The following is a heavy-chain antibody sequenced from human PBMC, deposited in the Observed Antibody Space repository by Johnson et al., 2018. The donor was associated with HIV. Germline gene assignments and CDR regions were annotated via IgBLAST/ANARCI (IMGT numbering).Heavy chain of an antibody. CDR2: ISYDGSNT. CDR3: VRGREGVDNSGGSFDV. CDR1: GFTFTLAW. V-gene: IGHV3-30*03. Sequence: QVQLVDSGGGLVNPGASLRLSCLASGFTFTLAWMSWVRQAPGPGLEWVAVISYDGSNTYSADSVKCRFPISRDNSKNTLFLQMNSLRPEDTAVFYCVRGREGVDNSGGSFDVWGQGTMVIVSS. D-gene: IGHD1-1*01. J-gene: IGHJ3*01.